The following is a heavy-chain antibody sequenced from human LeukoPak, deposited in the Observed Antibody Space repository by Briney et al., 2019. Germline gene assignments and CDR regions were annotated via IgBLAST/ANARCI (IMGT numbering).Heavy chain of an antibody. V-gene: IGHV4-59*01. J-gene: IGHJ4*02. CDR3: ARSSGAYRSFDC. CDR1: GGSISSYY. CDR2: IYYSGTT. Sequence: SETLSLTCTVSGGSISSYYWSWIRQPPGKGLEWIGYIYYSGTTDYNPSLKSRDAISVDTSNNQFSLKVSSVTAADTAVYYCARSSGAYRSFDCWGQGTLVPVSS. D-gene: IGHD1-26*01.